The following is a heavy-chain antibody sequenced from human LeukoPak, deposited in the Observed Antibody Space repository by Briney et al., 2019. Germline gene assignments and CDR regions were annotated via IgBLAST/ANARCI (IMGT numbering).Heavy chain of an antibody. Sequence: VASVKVSCKASGYTFTGHYMHWVRQAPGQGLEWMGWINPNSGGTNYAQKLQGRVTMTPDTSTSTDYMELRSLRSDDTAVYYCARDLGIVVVPAAMAYYYYGMDVWGQGTTVTVSS. CDR3: ARDLGIVVVPAAMAYYYYGMDV. CDR2: INPNSGGT. D-gene: IGHD2-2*01. J-gene: IGHJ6*02. V-gene: IGHV1-2*02. CDR1: GYTFTGHY.